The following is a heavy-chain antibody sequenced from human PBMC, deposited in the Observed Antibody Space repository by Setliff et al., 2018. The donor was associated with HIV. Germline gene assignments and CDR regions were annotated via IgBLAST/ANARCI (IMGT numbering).Heavy chain of an antibody. CDR1: DFTFSSYE. CDR2: ISSSGSTI. D-gene: IGHD3-16*01. J-gene: IGHJ3*02. Sequence: PGGSLRLSCAASDFTFSSYEMNWVRQAPGKGLEWVSYISSSGSTIYYADSVKGRFTISRDNAKNSLYLQMNSLRAEDTAVYYCARTLYRHAFDIWGQGTMVTVSS. V-gene: IGHV3-48*03. CDR3: ARTLYRHAFDI.